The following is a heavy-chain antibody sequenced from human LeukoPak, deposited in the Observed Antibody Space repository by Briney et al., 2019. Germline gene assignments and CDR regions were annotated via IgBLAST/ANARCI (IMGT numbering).Heavy chain of an antibody. CDR1: GFTFSSYG. CDR3: AKDNLHYGFWSGYYEGGNWFDP. V-gene: IGHV3-30*02. D-gene: IGHD3-3*01. CDR2: IRYDGSNK. J-gene: IGHJ5*02. Sequence: GGSLRLSCAASGFTFSSYGMHWVRQAPGKGLEWVAFIRYDGSNKYYADSVKGRFTISRDNSKNTLYLQMNSLRAEDTAVYYCAKDNLHYGFWSGYYEGGNWFDPWGQGTLVTVSS.